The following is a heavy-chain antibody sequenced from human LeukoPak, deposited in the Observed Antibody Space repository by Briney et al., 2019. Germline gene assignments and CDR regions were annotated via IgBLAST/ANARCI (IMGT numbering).Heavy chain of an antibody. CDR3: ARGVIDLNWFDP. J-gene: IGHJ5*02. D-gene: IGHD3-10*01. CDR1: GFTFSSYG. CDR2: TRFDGSNE. Sequence: GGSLRLSCVASGFTFSSYGMHWVRQAPGKGLEWVAFTRFDGSNEYYADSVKGRFTISRDNSKNTLYLQMNSLRAEDTAVYYCARGVIDLNWFDPWGQGTLVTVSS. V-gene: IGHV3-30*02.